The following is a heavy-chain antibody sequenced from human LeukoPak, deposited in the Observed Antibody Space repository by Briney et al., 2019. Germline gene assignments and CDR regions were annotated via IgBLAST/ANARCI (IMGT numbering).Heavy chain of an antibody. J-gene: IGHJ4*02. CDR2: ISAYNGNT. CDR1: GYTFTSYG. D-gene: IGHD6-19*01. V-gene: IGHV1-18*01. CDR3: ARDPEQWLVYYESWNFDY. Sequence: ASVKISCKASGYTFTSYGISWVRQAPGQGLEWMGWISAYNGNTNYAQKLQGRVTMTTDTSTSTAYMELRSLRSDDTAVYYCARDPEQWLVYYESWNFDYWGQGTLVTVSS.